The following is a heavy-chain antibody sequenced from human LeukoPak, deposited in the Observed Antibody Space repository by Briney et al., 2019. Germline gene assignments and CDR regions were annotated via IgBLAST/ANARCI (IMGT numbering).Heavy chain of an antibody. CDR3: ARRNEGYMDV. V-gene: IGHV4-39*01. CDR1: GGSISSGDYY. Sequence: SQTLSLTCTVSGGSISSGDYYWSWIRQPPGKGLEWIGSIYYSGSTYYNPSLKSRVTISVDTSKNQFSLRLSSVTAADTAVYYCARRNEGYMDVWGKGTTVTVSS. J-gene: IGHJ6*03. CDR2: IYYSGST.